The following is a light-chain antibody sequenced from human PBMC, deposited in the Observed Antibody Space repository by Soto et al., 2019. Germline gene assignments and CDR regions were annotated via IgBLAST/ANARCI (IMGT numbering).Light chain of an antibody. CDR2: DAS. V-gene: IGKV1-5*01. CDR1: QSISSW. CDR3: QQYNSFWT. J-gene: IGKJ1*01. Sequence: DIQMTQSPSTLSASVGDRVTITCRASQSISSWLAWYQQKPGKAPRLLIYDASYLERGVPSRFSGSGSGTELTINIRDLQLDDIATYYCQQYNSFWTFGQGTKV.